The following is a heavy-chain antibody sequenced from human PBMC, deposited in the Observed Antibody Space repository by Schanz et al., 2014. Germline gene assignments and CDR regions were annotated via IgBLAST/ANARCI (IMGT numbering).Heavy chain of an antibody. Sequence: VESGGGLVKPGGSLRLSCAVSGFTFSDYAMYWVRQAPGKGLEYVSAVSSNGVGTSYSNSVRGRFTISRDNSKNTLYLQMGSLRAEDMAIYYCARDRYGYYNAPDALDIWGQGTTVIVSS. CDR1: GFTFSDYA. J-gene: IGHJ3*02. D-gene: IGHD3-9*01. V-gene: IGHV3-64*01. CDR2: VSSNGVGT. CDR3: ARDRYGYYNAPDALDI.